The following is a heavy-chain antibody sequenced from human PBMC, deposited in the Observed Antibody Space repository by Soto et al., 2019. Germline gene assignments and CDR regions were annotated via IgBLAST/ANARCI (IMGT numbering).Heavy chain of an antibody. Sequence: QVQLVQSGAEVKKPGTSLKVSCEAPGGTFDHAAITWVRQAPGQGLEWMGGINPMFNSTHYVQKFQGRVTITADAATSTAFKELRRRRSNDTAVYYCARQIVAADYWGQGTLLVVSS. V-gene: IGHV1-69*01. D-gene: IGHD3-22*01. CDR3: ARQIVAADY. CDR1: GGTFDHAA. CDR2: INPMFNST. J-gene: IGHJ4*02.